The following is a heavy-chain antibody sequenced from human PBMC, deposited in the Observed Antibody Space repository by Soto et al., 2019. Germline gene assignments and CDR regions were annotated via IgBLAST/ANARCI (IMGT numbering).Heavy chain of an antibody. V-gene: IGHV3-21*01. D-gene: IGHD3-3*01. Sequence: GGSLRLSCAASGFTFSSYSMNWVRQAPGKGLEWVSSISSSSSYIYYADSVKGRFTISRDNAKNSLYLQMNSLRAEDTAVYYCASRPEYLLYYYMDVWGKGTTVTVSS. CDR2: ISSSSSYI. CDR3: ASRPEYLLYYYMDV. CDR1: GFTFSSYS. J-gene: IGHJ6*03.